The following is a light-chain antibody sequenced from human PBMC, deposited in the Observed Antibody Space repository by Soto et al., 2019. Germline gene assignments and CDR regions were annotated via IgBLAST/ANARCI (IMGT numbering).Light chain of an antibody. CDR1: QSVSSSY. CDR3: HWYGSYLTRT. Sequence: TPSAGTLAVSAGRRHTRSSNARQSVSSSYFAWYQQKPGQAPRLLIYGASSRASGIPDRFSGSGCGTDSTLTISILELEDYAVESCHWYGSYLTRTFGQGTKVDIK. CDR2: GAS. J-gene: IGKJ1*01. V-gene: IGKV3-20*01.